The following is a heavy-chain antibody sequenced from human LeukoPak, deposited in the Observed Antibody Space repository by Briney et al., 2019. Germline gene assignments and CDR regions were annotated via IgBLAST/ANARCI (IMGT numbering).Heavy chain of an antibody. J-gene: IGHJ4*02. CDR2: ISAYNGNT. D-gene: IGHD6-19*01. CDR3: ARDLYSSAWYMDS. V-gene: IGHV1-18*01. Sequence: ASVKVSCKASGYTFASYGISWVRQAPGQGLEWMGWISAYNGNTNYAQNFQGRVSVTTDTPTSTAYMELRSLTSNDTAVYSCARDLYSSAWYMDSWGQGTLVTVSS. CDR1: GYTFASYG.